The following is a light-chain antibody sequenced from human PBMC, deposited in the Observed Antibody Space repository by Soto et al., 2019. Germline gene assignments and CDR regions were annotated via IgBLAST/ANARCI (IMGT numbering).Light chain of an antibody. V-gene: IGKV1-5*01. Sequence: DSQMTQSPSTLSASVGYRVTITCRASQSISSWLAWYQQKPGKAPNLLIYASSSLQSGVPSRFSGSGSGTESTLTISSLQPEDFATYYCQQLNSYSSINFGQGTRLEIK. CDR3: QQLNSYSSIN. CDR1: QSISSW. CDR2: ASS. J-gene: IGKJ5*01.